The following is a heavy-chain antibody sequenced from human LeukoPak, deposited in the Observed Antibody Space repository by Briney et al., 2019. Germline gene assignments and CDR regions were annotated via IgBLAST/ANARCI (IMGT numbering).Heavy chain of an antibody. J-gene: IGHJ4*02. V-gene: IGHV3-11*06. CDR2: ISSSSTYT. Sequence: GGSLRLSCAASGFTFSDYYMSWIRQAPGKGLGWVSYISSSSTYTNYADSVKGRFTISRDNAKNSLYLQMNSLRAEDTAVYYCARRERGSTVTTLFYYFDYWGQGTLVTVSS. CDR1: GFTFSDYY. D-gene: IGHD4-11*01. CDR3: ARRERGSTVTTLFYYFDY.